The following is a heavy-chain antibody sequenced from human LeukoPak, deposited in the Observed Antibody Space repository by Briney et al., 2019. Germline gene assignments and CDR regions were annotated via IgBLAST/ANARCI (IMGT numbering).Heavy chain of an antibody. V-gene: IGHV1-2*02. Sequence: ASVLVPCKASGFSFTDYYMHWVRQAPGQGLEWMGWINPNTGGTDYAQNFQGRVTLTRDTSMTTAYMDLSRLTSDDTAVYYCAPGGTGTTTTFFDYWGQGTLVSVSS. D-gene: IGHD1-1*01. CDR3: APGGTGTTTTFFDY. J-gene: IGHJ4*02. CDR1: GFSFTDYY. CDR2: INPNTGGT.